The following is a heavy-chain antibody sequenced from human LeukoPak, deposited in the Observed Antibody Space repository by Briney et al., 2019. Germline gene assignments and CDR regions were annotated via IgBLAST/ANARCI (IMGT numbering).Heavy chain of an antibody. CDR3: ARGLPGYSNTWNDH. D-gene: IGHD6-13*01. CDR1: GFTFSRYW. V-gene: IGHV3-74*01. Sequence: GGSLRLSCAASGFTFSRYWMHWVRQAPGKGVVWVSRTNSDGSLPSYADSVKGRFTISRDNAKNTLYLQMNSLGVEDTAIYYCARGLPGYSNTWNDHWGQGTLVTVSS. J-gene: IGHJ5*02. CDR2: TNSDGSLP.